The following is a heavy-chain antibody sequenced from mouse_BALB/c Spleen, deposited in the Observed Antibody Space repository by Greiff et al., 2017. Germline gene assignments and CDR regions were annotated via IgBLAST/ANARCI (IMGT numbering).Heavy chain of an antibody. CDR3: ARYGYYGSSLYAMDY. V-gene: IGHV3-8*02. J-gene: IGHJ4*01. Sequence: EVHLVESGPSLVKPSQTLSLTCSVTGDSITSGYWNWIRKFPGNKLEYMGYISYSGSTYYNPSLKSRISITRDTSKNQYYLQLNSVTTEDTATYYCARYGYYGSSLYAMDYWGQGTSVTVSS. D-gene: IGHD1-1*01. CDR1: GDSITSGY. CDR2: ISYSGST.